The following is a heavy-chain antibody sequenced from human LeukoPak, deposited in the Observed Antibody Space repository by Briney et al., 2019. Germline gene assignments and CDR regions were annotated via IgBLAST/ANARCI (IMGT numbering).Heavy chain of an antibody. V-gene: IGHV1-69*05. D-gene: IGHD6-13*01. CDR3: ARGDGIAASFDY. J-gene: IGHJ4*02. Sequence: ASVKVSCKASGGTFSSYAISWVRQAPGQGLEWMGGIIPIFGTANYAQKFQGRVTITTDESTSTAYTELSSLRSEDTAVYYCARGDGIAASFDYWGQGTLVTVSS. CDR2: IIPIFGTA. CDR1: GGTFSSYA.